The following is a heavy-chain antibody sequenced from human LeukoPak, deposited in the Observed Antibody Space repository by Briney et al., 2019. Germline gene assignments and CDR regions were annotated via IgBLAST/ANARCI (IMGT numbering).Heavy chain of an antibody. D-gene: IGHD3-9*01. CDR3: ARDSHYDILTGYYTLDY. CDR1: GFTFSDYY. Sequence: GGSLRLSCAASGFTFSDYYMSWIRQAPGKGLEWVSYISSSGSTIYYADSVKGRFTISRDNAKNSLYLQMNSLRAEDTAVYYCARDSHYDILTGYYTLDYWGQGTLVTVSS. V-gene: IGHV3-11*01. CDR2: ISSSGSTI. J-gene: IGHJ4*02.